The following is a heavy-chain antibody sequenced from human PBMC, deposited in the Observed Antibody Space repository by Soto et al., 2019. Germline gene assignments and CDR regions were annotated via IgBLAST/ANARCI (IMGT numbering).Heavy chain of an antibody. CDR1: GGSVSSGSYY. CDR3: ARIYSSGWYDFDY. V-gene: IGHV4-61*01. D-gene: IGHD6-19*01. Sequence: SETLSLTCTVSGGSVSSGSYYWSWIRQPPGKGLEWIGYIYYSGSTNYNPSLKSRVTISVDTSKNQFSLKLSSVTAADTAVYYCARIYSSGWYDFDYWGQGTLVTVSS. J-gene: IGHJ4*02. CDR2: IYYSGST.